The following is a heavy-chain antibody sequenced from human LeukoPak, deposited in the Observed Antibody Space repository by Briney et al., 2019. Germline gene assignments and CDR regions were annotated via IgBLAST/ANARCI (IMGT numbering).Heavy chain of an antibody. Sequence: TSETLSLTCTVSGGSISSYYWSWIRQPPGKGLEWIGYIYYSGSTNYNPSLKSRVTISVDTSKNQFSLKLSSVTAADTAVYYCARTITVTTSQVVYNWFDPWGQGTLVTVSS. V-gene: IGHV4-59*08. CDR2: IYYSGST. D-gene: IGHD4-4*01. CDR3: ARTITVTTSQVVYNWFDP. CDR1: GGSISSYY. J-gene: IGHJ5*02.